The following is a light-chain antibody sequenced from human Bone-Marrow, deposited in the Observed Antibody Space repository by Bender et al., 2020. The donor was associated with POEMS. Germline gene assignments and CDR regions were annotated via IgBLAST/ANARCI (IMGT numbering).Light chain of an antibody. V-gene: IGLV2-11*01. CDR1: SSDVGGYNF. CDR2: EVN. CDR3: CSYASRSWV. Sequence: QSVLTQPPSVSGSPGQSITISCTGTSSDVGGYNFVSWYQQHPGKVPKLLIFEVNRRPSGVPDRFSGSKSGNTASLTVSGLQPEDEADYYCCSYASRSWVFGGGTKLTVL. J-gene: IGLJ3*02.